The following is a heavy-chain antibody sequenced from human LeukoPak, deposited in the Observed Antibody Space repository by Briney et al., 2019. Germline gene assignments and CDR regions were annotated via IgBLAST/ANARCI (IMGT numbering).Heavy chain of an antibody. CDR2: ISSSSSYI. V-gene: IGHV3-21*01. Sequence: GGSLRLSCAASGFTFGSYSMNWVRQAPGKGLEWVSSISSSSSYIYYADSVKGRFTISRDNAKNSLYLQMNSLRAEDTAVYYCARAVAGGRFDYWGQGTLVTVSS. CDR1: GFTFGSYS. J-gene: IGHJ4*02. D-gene: IGHD6-19*01. CDR3: ARAVAGGRFDY.